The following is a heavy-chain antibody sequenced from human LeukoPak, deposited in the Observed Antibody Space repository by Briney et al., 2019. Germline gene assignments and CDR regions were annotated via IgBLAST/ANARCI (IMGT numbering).Heavy chain of an antibody. V-gene: IGHV3-11*01. Sequence: GGSLRLSCAASGFTFSDYYMSWIRQAPGKGLERVSYISSSGSTIYYADSVKGRFTISSDNAKNSLYLQMNSLRAEDTAVYYCAGGATRRNFDYWGQGTLVTVSS. CDR2: ISSSGSTI. D-gene: IGHD1-26*01. J-gene: IGHJ4*02. CDR3: AGGATRRNFDY. CDR1: GFTFSDYY.